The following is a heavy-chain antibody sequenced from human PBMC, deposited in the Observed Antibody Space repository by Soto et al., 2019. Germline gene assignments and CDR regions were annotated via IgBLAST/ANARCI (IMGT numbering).Heavy chain of an antibody. CDR1: GFTFADYP. CDR2: ISSSGQNT. Sequence: VQLLESGGGLAQPGGSLRLSCVASGFTFADYPMSWVRQAPGKGLEWVSGISSSGQNTDYTDSARGRFTISRDNSKNTLYLQMSSLRAEDTALYYCARRIADATLHDVFDAWGQGTVVAVSS. D-gene: IGHD6-13*01. V-gene: IGHV3-23*01. CDR3: ARRIADATLHDVFDA. J-gene: IGHJ3*01.